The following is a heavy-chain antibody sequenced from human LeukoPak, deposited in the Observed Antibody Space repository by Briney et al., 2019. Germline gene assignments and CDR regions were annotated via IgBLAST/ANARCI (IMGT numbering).Heavy chain of an antibody. Sequence: GGSLRLSCAASGFTFSNAWMSWVRQAPGKGLEWVGRIKSKTDGGTTDYAAPVKGRFTISRDNAKNSLYLQMNSLGAEDTAVYYCARSIAATGVCDYWGQGTLVTVSS. CDR1: GFTFSNAW. D-gene: IGHD6-13*01. V-gene: IGHV3-15*01. CDR3: ARSIAATGVCDY. CDR2: IKSKTDGGTT. J-gene: IGHJ4*02.